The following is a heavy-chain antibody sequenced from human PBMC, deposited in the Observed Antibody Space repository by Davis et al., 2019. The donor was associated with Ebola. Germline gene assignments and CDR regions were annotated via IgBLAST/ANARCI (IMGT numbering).Heavy chain of an antibody. J-gene: IGHJ5*02. CDR2: ISSSGSTI. CDR1: RFTFSSYE. CDR3: ARSWEGFT. D-gene: IGHD1-26*01. V-gene: IGHV3-48*03. Sequence: GESLKISCAASRFTFSSYEMNWVRQAPGKGLEWVSYISSSGSTIYYADSVKGRFTISRDNARNSIYLQMNSLRADDTAVYYCARSWEGFTWGQGTLVTVSS.